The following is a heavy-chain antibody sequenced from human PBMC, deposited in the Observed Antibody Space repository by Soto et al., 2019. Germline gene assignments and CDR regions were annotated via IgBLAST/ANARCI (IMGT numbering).Heavy chain of an antibody. CDR2: IIPIFGTA. CDR1: GGTFSSYA. Sequence: SVKVSCKASGGTFSSYAISWVRQAPGQGLEWMGGIIPIFGTANYAQKFQGRVTITADESTSTAYMELSSLRSEDTAVYYCARGVACSSTSCYYYYSMDVWPQGTTVIFSS. J-gene: IGHJ6*02. CDR3: ARGVACSSTSCYYYYSMDV. V-gene: IGHV1-69*13. D-gene: IGHD2-2*01.